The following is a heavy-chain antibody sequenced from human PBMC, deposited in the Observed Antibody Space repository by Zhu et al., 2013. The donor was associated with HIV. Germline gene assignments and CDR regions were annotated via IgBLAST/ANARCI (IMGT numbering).Heavy chain of an antibody. CDR1: GYTFRAHY. CDR3: ARRYSGTAHFDY. V-gene: IGHV1-2*02. D-gene: IGHD1-26*01. Sequence: QVHLVQSGAEVKEPGASVKVSCKASGYTFRAHYIHWVRQAPGQGLEWMGWISPYNGATLYARKFAGRITMTEDRSVTTAFMELSRLGSDDTAVYYCARRYSGTAHFDYWGQGTLVTVSS. CDR2: ISPYNGAT. J-gene: IGHJ4*02.